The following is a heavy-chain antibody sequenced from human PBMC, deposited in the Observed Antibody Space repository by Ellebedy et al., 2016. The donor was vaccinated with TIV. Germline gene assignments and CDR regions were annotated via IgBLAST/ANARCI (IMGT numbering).Heavy chain of an antibody. CDR3: ARLGGDIAIIPAAPPGQNWFDP. J-gene: IGHJ5*02. Sequence: AASVKVSCKASGYTFTSYGITWVRQAPGQGLEWMGWISNNNGNTNYAQKFQGRVVMTTDTATSTAYMELRSLRSYDTALYYCARLGGDIAIIPAAPPGQNWFDPWGQGTLVTVSS. V-gene: IGHV1-18*04. CDR1: GYTFTSYG. CDR2: ISNNNGNT. D-gene: IGHD2-2*01.